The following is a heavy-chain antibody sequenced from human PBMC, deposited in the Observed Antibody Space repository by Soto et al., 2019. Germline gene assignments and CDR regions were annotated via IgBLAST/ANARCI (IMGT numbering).Heavy chain of an antibody. J-gene: IGHJ6*02. D-gene: IGHD2-21*02. CDR2: IYNGGNT. V-gene: IGHV4-4*07. CDR1: GGSISSYY. CDR3: ARDGSDCYGLDV. Sequence: PSETLSLTCTVSGGSISSYYWSWIRQSAGKGLEWIGRIYNGGNTQYNPSLKSRVTMSADTSKNQFSLRLNSVTAADTAVYYCARDGSDCYGLDVWGQGTTVTVSS.